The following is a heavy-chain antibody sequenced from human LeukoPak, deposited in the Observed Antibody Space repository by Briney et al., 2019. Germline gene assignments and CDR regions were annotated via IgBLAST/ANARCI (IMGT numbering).Heavy chain of an antibody. CDR1: GASLSVSGRN. V-gene: IGHV4-39*01. J-gene: IGHJ4*02. CDR2: IYYSGST. Sequence: SETLSLTCTVSGASLSVSGRNWGWVRQPPGKGLEWIASIYYSGSTYYSPSLESRVTMSVDTSKNQFSLKLSSVTAADTAVYYCARHPVVVEFDYWGQGTLVTVSS. CDR3: ARHPVVVEFDY. D-gene: IGHD2-15*01.